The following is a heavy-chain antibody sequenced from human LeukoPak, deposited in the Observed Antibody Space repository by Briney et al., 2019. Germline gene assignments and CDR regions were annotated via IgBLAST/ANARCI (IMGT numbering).Heavy chain of an antibody. CDR2: ISSSSNYI. J-gene: IGHJ6*03. V-gene: IGHV3-21*01. CDR3: ARYYDFWSSYSSYYYMDV. D-gene: IGHD3-3*01. Sequence: GGSLRLSCAASGFTFSSYSMNWVRQAPGKGLEWVSSISSSSNYIYYADSVKGRVTISRDNAKNTLYLQMNSLKAEDTAAYYCARYYDFWSSYSSYYYMDVWGKGTTVTVSS. CDR1: GFTFSSYS.